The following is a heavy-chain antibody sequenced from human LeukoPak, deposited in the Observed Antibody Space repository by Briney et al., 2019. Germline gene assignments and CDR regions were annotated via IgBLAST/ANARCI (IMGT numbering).Heavy chain of an antibody. V-gene: IGHV3-7*01. CDR1: GFTFNKSW. Sequence: GGSLRLSCAASGFTFNKSWMSWVRQAPGKGPDWLANIKEDGTQKYYVDSVRGRFTISRDSAENSLYLQMNSLRDEDTAVYYCAKTGERDYWGRGTLVTVSS. CDR3: AKTGERDY. J-gene: IGHJ4*02. D-gene: IGHD7-27*01. CDR2: IKEDGTQK.